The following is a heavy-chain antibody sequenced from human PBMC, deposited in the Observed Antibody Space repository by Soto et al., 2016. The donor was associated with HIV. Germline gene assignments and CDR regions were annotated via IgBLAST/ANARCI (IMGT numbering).Heavy chain of an antibody. CDR1: GYTFTGYY. CDR2: INPNSGGT. V-gene: IGHV1-2*02. J-gene: IGHJ3*02. D-gene: IGHD3-22*01. Sequence: QVQPVQSGAEVKKPGASVKVSRKASGYTFTGYYMHWVRQAPGQGLEWMGWINPNSGGTNYAQKFQGRVTMTTDTSTSTAYMELRSLRSDDTAVYYCARDPADSSGYYYGAFDIWGQGTMVTVSS. CDR3: ARDPADSSGYYYGAFDI.